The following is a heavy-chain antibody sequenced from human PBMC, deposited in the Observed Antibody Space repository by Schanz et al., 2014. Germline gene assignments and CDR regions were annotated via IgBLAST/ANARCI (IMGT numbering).Heavy chain of an antibody. CDR3: ARGVRVRGIIIDY. D-gene: IGHD3-10*01. CDR2: ISRDGTTS. Sequence: EVQLVESGGGLVQPGGSLRLSCATSGFTFSTYAMSWVRQAPGKGLEWLSYISRDGTTSYYADSVKGRFTISRDNAKNSVYLQMNSLRAEDTAEYYCARGVRVRGIIIDYWGPGTLVTVSS. CDR1: GFTFSTYA. V-gene: IGHV3-48*04. J-gene: IGHJ4*02.